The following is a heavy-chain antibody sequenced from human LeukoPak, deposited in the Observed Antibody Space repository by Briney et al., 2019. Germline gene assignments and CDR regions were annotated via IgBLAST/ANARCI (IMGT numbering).Heavy chain of an antibody. D-gene: IGHD2-21*02. CDR1: EYSFITHW. V-gene: IGHV5-51*01. J-gene: IGHJ5*02. CDR2: IYPDDSDT. CDR3: ARLDWTGGNFYSS. Sequence: GESLKIPCKGSEYSFITHWIAWVRQMPGKGLEWMGIIYPDDSDTKYSPSFQGQVIISADKSIRTAYLQWSSLKASDTAVYYCARLDWTGGNFYSSWGQGTQVIVSS.